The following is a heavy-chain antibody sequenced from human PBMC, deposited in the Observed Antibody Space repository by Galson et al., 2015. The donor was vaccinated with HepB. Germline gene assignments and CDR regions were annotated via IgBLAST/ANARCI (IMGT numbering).Heavy chain of an antibody. V-gene: IGHV3-30-3*01. CDR2: ISSDGSNK. Sequence: SLRLSCAASGFTFNNYALHWVRQAPGKGLEWVAVISSDGSNKYYADSVKGRFTISRDNSKSTLYLQMNNLGPEDTALYYCAREGPVSEGGAFDFWGHGTMVTVSS. D-gene: IGHD3-16*01. CDR3: AREGPVSEGGAFDF. J-gene: IGHJ3*01. CDR1: GFTFNNYA.